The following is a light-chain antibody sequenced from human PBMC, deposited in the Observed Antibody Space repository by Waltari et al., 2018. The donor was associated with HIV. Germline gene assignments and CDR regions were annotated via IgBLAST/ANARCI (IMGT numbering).Light chain of an antibody. CDR3: QQYGNSPRT. V-gene: IGKV3-20*01. J-gene: IGKJ2*01. CDR2: AAS. CDR1: QSVTSDY. Sequence: EIVLTQSPGTLSLSPGERATLYCRASQSVTSDYLAWYQQKRGQAPRLLIYAASSRAAGIPDRFSGSGSGTDFTLTISRLEPEDFAMYYCQQYGNSPRTFGQGTELDFK.